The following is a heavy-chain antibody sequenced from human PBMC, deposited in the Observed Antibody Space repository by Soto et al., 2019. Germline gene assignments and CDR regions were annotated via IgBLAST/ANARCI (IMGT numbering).Heavy chain of an antibody. Sequence: QVQLVQSGAEVKRPGASVKVSCKASGYTFTGYGISWVRQAPGQGLEWMGRINAYNDNTDYAQKFQGRVTLTTDTSTSTAYMALRSLRSDDPAVYYCARRIGSRSVYLDYWGQGTLVTVSS. J-gene: IGHJ4*02. CDR3: ARRIGSRSVYLDY. V-gene: IGHV1-18*01. CDR1: GYTFTGYG. CDR2: INAYNDNT.